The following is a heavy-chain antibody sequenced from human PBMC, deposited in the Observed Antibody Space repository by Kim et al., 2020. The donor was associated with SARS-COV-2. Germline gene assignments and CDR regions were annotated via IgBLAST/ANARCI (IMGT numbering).Heavy chain of an antibody. CDR3: ATLGQWPDEPDRDY. J-gene: IGHJ4*02. D-gene: IGHD6-19*01. Sequence: ASVKVSCKVSGYTLTELSMHWVRQAPGKGLEWMGGFDPEDGETIYAQKFQGRVTMTEDTSTDTAYMELSSLRSEDTAVYYCATLGQWPDEPDRDYWGQGTLVTVSS. CDR1: GYTLTELS. CDR2: FDPEDGET. V-gene: IGHV1-24*01.